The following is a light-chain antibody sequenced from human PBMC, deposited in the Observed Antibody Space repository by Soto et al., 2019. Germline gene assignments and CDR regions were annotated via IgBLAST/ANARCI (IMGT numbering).Light chain of an antibody. V-gene: IGKV1-39*01. CDR2: AAS. Sequence: DIQMTQSPSSLSASVGDRVTITCRASQSISNYLNWYQHKPGKAPKLLIYAASTLQTGAPSRFSGSGSGTDFTLTISSLQPEDFATYFCQQSYNTPRTVGQGTNLEIE. J-gene: IGKJ2*01. CDR1: QSISNY. CDR3: QQSYNTPRT.